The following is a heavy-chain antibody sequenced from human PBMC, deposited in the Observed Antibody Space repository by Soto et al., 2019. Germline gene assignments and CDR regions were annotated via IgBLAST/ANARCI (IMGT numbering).Heavy chain of an antibody. CDR3: ARDRAAYNWIDY. D-gene: IGHD1-1*01. CDR1: GYSFGSHW. V-gene: IGHV5-51*01. J-gene: IGHJ4*02. Sequence: EVQLVQSGPEVRKPGESLKISCQGSGYSFGSHWIAWVRQMPGKGLELMGIIYPGDSDTSYSPSFQGQVTISADKSISTAYLQWNSLKASDTAMYYCARDRAAYNWIDYWGQGTLVTVSS. CDR2: IYPGDSDT.